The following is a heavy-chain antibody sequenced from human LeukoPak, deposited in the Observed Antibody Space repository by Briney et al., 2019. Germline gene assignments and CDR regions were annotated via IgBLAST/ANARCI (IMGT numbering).Heavy chain of an antibody. V-gene: IGHV1-69*13. CDR3: ARDPRNGGGQY. CDR2: IIPIFGTA. CDR1: GGTFSSYA. J-gene: IGHJ4*02. D-gene: IGHD1-1*01. Sequence: GASVKVSCKASGGTFSSYAISWVRQAPGQGLEWMGGIIPIFGTANYAQKFQGRVMITADESTSTAYMELSSLRSEDTAVYYCARDPRNGGGQYWGQGTLVTVSS.